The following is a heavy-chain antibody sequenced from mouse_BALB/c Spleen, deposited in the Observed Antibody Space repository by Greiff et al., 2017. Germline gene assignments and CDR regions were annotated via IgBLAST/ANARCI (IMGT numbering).Heavy chain of an antibody. D-gene: IGHD2-14*01. V-gene: IGHV5-4*02. CDR1: GFTFSDYY. CDR3: ARDRSFSYYAMDY. CDR2: ISDGGSYT. J-gene: IGHJ4*01. Sequence: EVKLVESGGGLVKPGGSLKLSCAASGFTFSDYYMYWVRQTPEKRLEWVATISDGGSYTYYPDSVKGRFTISRDNAKNNLYLQMSSLKSEDTAMYYCARDRSFSYYAMDYWGQGTSVTVSS.